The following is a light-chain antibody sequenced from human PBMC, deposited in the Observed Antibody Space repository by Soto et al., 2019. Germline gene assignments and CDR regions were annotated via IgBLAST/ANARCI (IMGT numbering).Light chain of an antibody. CDR3: QQYNDWPPLT. CDR2: GAS. Sequence: EIMLTQSPGTLSLSPGERATLSCRAIQSVSSSYLAWYQQKPGQAPRLLIYGASSRATGIPDRFSGSGSGTEFTLTISSLQSEDFAVYYCQQYNDWPPLTFGPGIKVDI. J-gene: IGKJ3*01. V-gene: IGKV3-20*01. CDR1: QSVSSSY.